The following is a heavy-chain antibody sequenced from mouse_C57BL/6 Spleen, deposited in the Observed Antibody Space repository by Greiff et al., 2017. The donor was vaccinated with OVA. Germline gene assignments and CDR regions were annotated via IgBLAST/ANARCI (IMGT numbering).Heavy chain of an antibody. V-gene: IGHV1-82*01. CDR3: APFYYDYDGGYFDY. J-gene: IGHJ2*01. D-gene: IGHD2-4*01. CDR1: GYAFSSSW. Sequence: VKLMESGPELVKPGASVKISCKASGYAFSSSWMNWVKQRPGKGLEWIGRIYPGDGDTNYNGKFKGKATLTADKSSSTAYMQLSSRTSEDSAVYCCAPFYYDYDGGYFDYWGQGTTLTVSS. CDR2: IYPGDGDT.